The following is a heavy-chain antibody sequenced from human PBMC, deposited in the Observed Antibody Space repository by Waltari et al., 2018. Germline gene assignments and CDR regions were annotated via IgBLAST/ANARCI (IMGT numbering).Heavy chain of an antibody. V-gene: IGHV4-39*01. J-gene: IGHJ3*02. CDR2: MSYSGRT. CDR1: GGYIGSSSYY. Sequence: QMQLQESGPGLVKPSETLSITCSVSGGYIGSSSYYWGWIRQAPGKGLEWIGSMSYSGRTYYNPSLKSRVTISEDTSKNQLSLKVSSVTAADTAVYYCARQNSLSNDGFDIWGQGTLVTVSS. CDR3: ARQNSLSNDGFDI.